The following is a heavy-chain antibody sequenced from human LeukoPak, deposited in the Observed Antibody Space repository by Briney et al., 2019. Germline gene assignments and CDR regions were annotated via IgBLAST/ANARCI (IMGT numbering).Heavy chain of an antibody. Sequence: ASVKVSCKASGGTFSSYAISWVRQAPGQGLEWMGGIIPIFGTANYAQKFQGRVTITADESTSTAYMELRSLRSDDTAVYYCARDPLQSPRSQYYYYYYMDVWGKGTTVTVSS. V-gene: IGHV1-69*13. CDR1: GGTFSSYA. CDR2: IIPIFGTA. J-gene: IGHJ6*03. CDR3: ARDPLQSPRSQYYYYYYMDV.